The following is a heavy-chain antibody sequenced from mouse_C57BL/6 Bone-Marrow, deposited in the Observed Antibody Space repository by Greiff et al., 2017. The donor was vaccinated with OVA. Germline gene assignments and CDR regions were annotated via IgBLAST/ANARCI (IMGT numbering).Heavy chain of an antibody. J-gene: IGHJ1*03. Sequence: EVQLVESGGGLVKPGGSLKLSCAASGFTFSDYGMHWVRQAPEKGLEWVAYISSGSSTIYYADTVKGRFTISRDNAKNTLFLQMTSLRSEDTAMYYCARFSYDGSRYWYFEVWGTGTTVTVSS. CDR3: ARFSYDGSRYWYFEV. D-gene: IGHD1-1*01. CDR2: ISSGSSTI. CDR1: GFTFSDYG. V-gene: IGHV5-17*01.